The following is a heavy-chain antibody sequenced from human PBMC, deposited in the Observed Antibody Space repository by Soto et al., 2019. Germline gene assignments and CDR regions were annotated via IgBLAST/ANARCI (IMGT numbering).Heavy chain of an antibody. CDR2: INPSGGST. CDR3: ARSLLGTYYYYYGMDV. V-gene: IGHV1-46*01. Sequence: GXSVKVSCKASVYTFASYYMHWVRQAPGQGLEWMGIINPSGGSTSYAQKFQGRVTMTRDTSTSTVYMELSSLRSEDTAVYYCARSLLGTYYYYYGMDVWGHGTTVTVSS. D-gene: IGHD2-21*01. J-gene: IGHJ6*02. CDR1: VYTFASYY.